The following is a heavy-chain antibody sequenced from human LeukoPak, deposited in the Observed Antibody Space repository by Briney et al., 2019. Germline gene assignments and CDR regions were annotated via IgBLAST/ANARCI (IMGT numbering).Heavy chain of an antibody. V-gene: IGHV4-34*01. Sequence: SETLSLTCAVYGGSFSGYYWSWIRQPPGKGLEWIGEINHSGSTNYNPSLKSRVTMSVDTSKNQFSLKLSSVTAADTAVYYCARLKSGYYYMDVWGKGTTVTVSS. D-gene: IGHD3-3*01. J-gene: IGHJ6*03. CDR2: INHSGST. CDR3: ARLKSGYYYMDV. CDR1: GGSFSGYY.